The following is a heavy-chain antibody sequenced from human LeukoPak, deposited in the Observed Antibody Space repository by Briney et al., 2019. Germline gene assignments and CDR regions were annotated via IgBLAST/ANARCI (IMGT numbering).Heavy chain of an antibody. CDR2: ITGSGGNT. Sequence: SGASLRVSCVASGFSFSSYAMSWVRQAPGKGLEWVSTITGSGGNTFYADPVKGRFAVSRDNSKNTLYLQMNSLRAEDTAVYYCAKTGQFDYWGQGTLVTVSS. CDR1: GFSFSSYA. J-gene: IGHJ4*02. V-gene: IGHV3-23*01. CDR3: AKTGQFDY. D-gene: IGHD7-27*01.